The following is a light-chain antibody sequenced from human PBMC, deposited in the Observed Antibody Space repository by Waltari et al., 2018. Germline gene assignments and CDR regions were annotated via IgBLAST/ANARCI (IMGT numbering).Light chain of an antibody. CDR1: QSIGNW. J-gene: IGKJ1*01. V-gene: IGKV1-5*03. CDR2: KAS. CDR3: QQYNSYTWT. Sequence: DIQMTQSPSTLSASVGDRVTITCRASQSIGNWLAWYQQKPGKAPKLLIYKASSLEGGVPSRFSGSGFGTGFTLTISSLQPDDFGTYYCQQYNSYTWTFGQGTKVEVK.